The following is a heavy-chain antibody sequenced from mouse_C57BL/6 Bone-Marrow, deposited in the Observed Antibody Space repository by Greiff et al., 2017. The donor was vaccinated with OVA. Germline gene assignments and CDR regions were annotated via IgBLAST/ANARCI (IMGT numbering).Heavy chain of an antibody. J-gene: IGHJ2*01. CDR2: IYPGDGDT. CDR1: GYAFSSYW. D-gene: IGHD1-1*01. V-gene: IGHV1-80*01. Sequence: QVQLQQSGAELVKPGASVKISCKASGYAFSSYWMNWVKQRPGKGLEWIGQIYPGDGDTNYNGKFKGKATLTADKSSSTAYMQLSSLTSEDSAVYFCAITTVVATYYFDYWGQGTTLTVSS. CDR3: AITTVVATYYFDY.